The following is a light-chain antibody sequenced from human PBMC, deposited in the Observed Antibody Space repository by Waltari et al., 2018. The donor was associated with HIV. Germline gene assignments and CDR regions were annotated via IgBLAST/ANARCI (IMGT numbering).Light chain of an antibody. CDR3: QSYDTKTHWV. CDR1: SGSTGSTS. Sequence: NFMLTQPHSVSGSAGKTVTISCPRDSGSTGSTSLQWIQQRPGSSPRTLIFEDNQRPSGVSDRFSASIDSSSNSASLTISGLKTEDEGHYYCQSYDTKTHWVFGGGSKLTVL. J-gene: IGLJ3*02. V-gene: IGLV6-57*01. CDR2: EDN.